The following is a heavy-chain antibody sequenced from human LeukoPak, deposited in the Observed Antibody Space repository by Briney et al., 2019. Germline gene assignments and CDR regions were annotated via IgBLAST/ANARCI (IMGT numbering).Heavy chain of an antibody. J-gene: IGHJ4*02. Sequence: ETLSLTCAVYGGSFSGYYWSWIRQPPGKGLEWIGEINHSGSTNYNPSLKSRVTISVDTSKNQFSLKLSSVTAADTAVYYCARGSGYCSGGSCYPYFDYWGQGTLVTVSS. D-gene: IGHD2-15*01. V-gene: IGHV4-34*01. CDR3: ARGSGYCSGGSCYPYFDY. CDR1: GGSFSGYY. CDR2: INHSGST.